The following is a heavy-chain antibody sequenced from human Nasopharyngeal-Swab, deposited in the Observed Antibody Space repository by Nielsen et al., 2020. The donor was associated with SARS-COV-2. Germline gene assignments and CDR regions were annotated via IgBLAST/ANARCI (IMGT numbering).Heavy chain of an antibody. CDR3: AKDLRGPYFF. J-gene: IGHJ4*02. Sequence: GESLKISCVASGYSFITYGMSWVRQAPGKGLEWVAAISGSGDIRGSGGSTYYADSVKGRFTISRDNSKNTLSLQMNGLGAEDTAVYYCAKDLRGPYFFWGQGTLVTVSS. D-gene: IGHD2/OR15-2a*01. CDR2: ISGSGDIRGSGGST. V-gene: IGHV3-23*01. CDR1: GYSFITYG.